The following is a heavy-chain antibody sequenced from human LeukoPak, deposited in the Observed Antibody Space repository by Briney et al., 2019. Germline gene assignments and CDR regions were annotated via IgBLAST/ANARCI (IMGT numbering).Heavy chain of an antibody. D-gene: IGHD3-10*01. V-gene: IGHV4-59*02. CDR3: ARVSRVRGVIGKTIAYYFDY. CDR1: GFTVSSNY. CDR2: IYYSGST. Sequence: SGGSLRLSCVVSGFTVSSNYMSWIRQPPGKGLEWIGYIYYSGSTNYNPSLKSRVTISVDTSKNQFSLKLSSVTAADTAVYYCARVSRVRGVIGKTIAYYFDYWGQGTLVTVSS. J-gene: IGHJ4*02.